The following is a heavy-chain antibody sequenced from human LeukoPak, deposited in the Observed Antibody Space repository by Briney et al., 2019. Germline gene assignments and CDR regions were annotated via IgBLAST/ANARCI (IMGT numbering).Heavy chain of an antibody. J-gene: IGHJ4*02. Sequence: SESLSLTCTVSGGSISTYYWSWIRQPPGKGLEWIGYIYYSGSANYNLSLKSRVTISVDTSKNQFSLKLSSVTAADTAVYYCARSYGSGNSFDYWGQGTLVTVCS. D-gene: IGHD3-10*01. CDR1: GGSISTYY. V-gene: IGHV4-59*01. CDR2: IYYSGSA. CDR3: ARSYGSGNSFDY.